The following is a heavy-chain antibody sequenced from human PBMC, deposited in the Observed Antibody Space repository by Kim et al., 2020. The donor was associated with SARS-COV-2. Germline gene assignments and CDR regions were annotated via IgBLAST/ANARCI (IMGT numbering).Heavy chain of an antibody. J-gene: IGHJ4*02. V-gene: IGHV3-33*01. D-gene: IGHD6-13*01. CDR1: GFTFSSYG. CDR3: AREDSSWYVGEY. CDR2: IWYDGSNK. Sequence: VGSLRLSCAASGFTFSSYGMHWVRQAPGKGLEWVAVIWYDGSNKYYADSVKGRFTISRDNSKNTLYLQMNSLRAEDTAVYYCAREDSSWYVGEYWGQGTLVTVSS.